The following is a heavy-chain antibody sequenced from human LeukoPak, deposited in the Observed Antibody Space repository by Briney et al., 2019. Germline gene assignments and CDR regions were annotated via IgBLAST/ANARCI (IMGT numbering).Heavy chain of an antibody. CDR3: ARDSSAYRDAFDI. V-gene: IGHV3-11*04. J-gene: IGHJ3*02. D-gene: IGHD3-22*01. CDR1: GFTFSDHY. CDR2: IIRTGSTM. Sequence: PGGSLRLSCAASGFTFSDHYMTWIRQAPGKGLEGLSYIIRTGSTMYYADSVKCRFTISSDNAQNSLYLQMNSLRAEDTAVYYCARDSSAYRDAFDIWGQGTMVTVSS.